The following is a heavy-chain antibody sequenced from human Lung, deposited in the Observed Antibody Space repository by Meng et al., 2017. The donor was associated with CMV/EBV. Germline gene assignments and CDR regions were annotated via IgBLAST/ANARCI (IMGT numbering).Heavy chain of an antibody. CDR3: LRRSGGSV. Sequence: VRWRGSGQGLGKTSVTLALSGVVSGDTITNYNGGAWVRQPPGKGLEWIGEIPHGGSSAYNPSLKSRVSMSIDKSKNQFSLKLTSVTAADTAVYHCLRRSGGSVWGQGTLVTVSS. CDR2: IPHGGSS. V-gene: IGHV4-4*02. J-gene: IGHJ1*01. CDR1: GDTITNYNG. D-gene: IGHD3-10*01.